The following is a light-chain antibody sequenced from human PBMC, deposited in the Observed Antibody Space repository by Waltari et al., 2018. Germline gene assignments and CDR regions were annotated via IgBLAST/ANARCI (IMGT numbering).Light chain of an antibody. Sequence: EIVLTQSPATLSLSPGERATLSCRASQSVRSYLAWYQQKPGQAPRPLIYDASNRATGIPARFSGSGSGTDFTLTISSLEPEDFAVYYCQQRSNWPPIFTFGPGTKVDIK. CDR3: QQRSNWPPIFT. CDR2: DAS. V-gene: IGKV3-11*01. J-gene: IGKJ3*01. CDR1: QSVRSY.